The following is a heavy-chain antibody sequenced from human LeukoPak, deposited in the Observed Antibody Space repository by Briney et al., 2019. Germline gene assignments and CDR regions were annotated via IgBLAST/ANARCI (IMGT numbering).Heavy chain of an antibody. Sequence: PGGSLRLSCAASGFTFSSYAMSWVRQAPGKELEWVSAISGSGGSTYYADSVKGRFTISRDNSKNTLYLQMNSLRAEDTAVYYCAKDVVVVAATGDDYWGQGTLVTVSS. J-gene: IGHJ4*02. CDR3: AKDVVVVAATGDDY. V-gene: IGHV3-23*01. CDR1: GFTFSSYA. CDR2: ISGSGGST. D-gene: IGHD2-15*01.